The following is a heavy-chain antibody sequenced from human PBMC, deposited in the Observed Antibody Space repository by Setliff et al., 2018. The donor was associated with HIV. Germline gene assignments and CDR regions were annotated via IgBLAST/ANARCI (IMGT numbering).Heavy chain of an antibody. CDR2: VSSRGDT. Sequence: SETLSLTCTVSGGSISSYYWSWIRQPAGKGLEWIGRVSSRGDTTDNPSLKSRVTMSVDTSKNQFFLKLTTVTASDTAVYYCARAAAGNTGPFDLWGQGSPVTVSS. CDR1: GGSISSYY. V-gene: IGHV4-4*07. CDR3: ARAAAGNTGPFDL. J-gene: IGHJ4*02. D-gene: IGHD4-17*01.